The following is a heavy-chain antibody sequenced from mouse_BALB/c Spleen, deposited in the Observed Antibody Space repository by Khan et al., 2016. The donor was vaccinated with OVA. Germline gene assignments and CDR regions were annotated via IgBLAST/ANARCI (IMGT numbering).Heavy chain of an antibody. CDR1: GDSITSGY. CDR2: MIYNGHT. Sequence: EVQLQESGPSLVKPSQTLSLICSVTGDSITSGYWNWMRKFPGHKLEFMGYMIYNGHTYYHPSLKSRISITRHTSTNQYCMQCNYVTTEDTAACYGANSACSYAFLYWGRGTTVSVSS. V-gene: IGHV3-8*02. D-gene: IGHD1-1*01. J-gene: IGHJ3*01. CDR3: ANSACSYAFLY.